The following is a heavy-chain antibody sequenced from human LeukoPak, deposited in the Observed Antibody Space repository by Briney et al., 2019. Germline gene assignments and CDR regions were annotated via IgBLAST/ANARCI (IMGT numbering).Heavy chain of an antibody. CDR2: ISHGGST. V-gene: IGHV4-4*02. D-gene: IGHD2-8*02. Sequence: SETLSLTCAVSGDSISSRNWWNWVRQPPGKGLDWIGEISHGGSTKYNPSLKNRVTISKDNSKNEFSLKLNSVTAADTAVYYCARSAGWWSLDYWGQGALVTVSA. CDR3: ARSAGWWSLDY. J-gene: IGHJ4*02. CDR1: GDSISSRNW.